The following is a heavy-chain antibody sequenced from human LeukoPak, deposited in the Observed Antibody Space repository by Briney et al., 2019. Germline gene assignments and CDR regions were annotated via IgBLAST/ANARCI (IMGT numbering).Heavy chain of an antibody. CDR1: GGSIGSSTYY. V-gene: IGHV4-39*07. CDR3: ARERLSYYYMDA. CDR2: IYYNGDT. Sequence: SETLSLTCTVSGGSIGSSTYYWVWIRQPPGKGLEWIGSIYYNGDTYYSPSLQSLVSISVATSKNQFSLKLSPVTAADTAVYYCARERLSYYYMDAWGKGTTVTVSS. D-gene: IGHD1-1*01. J-gene: IGHJ6*03.